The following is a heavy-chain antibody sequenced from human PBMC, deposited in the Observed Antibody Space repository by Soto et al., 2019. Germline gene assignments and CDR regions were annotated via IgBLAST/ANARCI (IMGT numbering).Heavy chain of an antibody. CDR1: GYTFTANY. V-gene: IGHV1-2*02. CDR2: INPHTGGT. Sequence: ASVKVSCKASGYTFTANYVHWVLQAPGQGLEWMGWINPHTGGTDYAQTFQGRVTMTRDTSISTAYMELSRLTSDDTAVYYCARYQYWSGYLDTWGKGTTLTISS. D-gene: IGHD3-3*01. CDR3: ARYQYWSGYLDT. J-gene: IGHJ6*04.